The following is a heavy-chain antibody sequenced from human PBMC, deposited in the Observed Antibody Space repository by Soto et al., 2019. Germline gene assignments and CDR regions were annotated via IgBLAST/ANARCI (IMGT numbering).Heavy chain of an antibody. V-gene: IGHV4-38-2*02. J-gene: IGHJ6*02. Sequence: PSETLSLTCAVSGYSINSGHYWGWIRQPPGKGLEWIGNVYRSGRTYYNPSLESRVTISLDMSKNQFSLKLTSVTAADTAVYYCARDYRAPSAGAMDVWGQGTTVTVSS. CDR3: ARDYRAPSAGAMDV. CDR2: VYRSGRT. CDR1: GYSINSGHY. D-gene: IGHD2-15*01.